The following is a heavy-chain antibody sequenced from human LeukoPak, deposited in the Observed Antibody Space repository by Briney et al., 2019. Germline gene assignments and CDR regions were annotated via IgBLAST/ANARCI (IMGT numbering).Heavy chain of an antibody. D-gene: IGHD5-12*01. Sequence: GGSLRLSCAASGFTFSSYAVSWVRQAPGKGLEWVSAISGSGGSTYYADSVKGRFTISRDNSKNTLYLQMNSLRAEDTAVYYCAKDWDIVATITGDAFDIWGQGTMVTVSS. CDR1: GFTFSSYA. CDR2: ISGSGGST. J-gene: IGHJ3*02. V-gene: IGHV3-23*01. CDR3: AKDWDIVATITGDAFDI.